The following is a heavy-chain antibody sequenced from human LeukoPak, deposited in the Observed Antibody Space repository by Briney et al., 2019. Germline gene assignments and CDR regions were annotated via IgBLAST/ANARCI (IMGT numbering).Heavy chain of an antibody. CDR1: GFTFSSYA. D-gene: IGHD3-10*01. Sequence: GRSLRLSCAASGFTFSSYAMHWVRQAPGKGLEWVAVISYDGSNKYYADSVKGRFTISRDNSKNTLYLQMNSLRAEDTVVYYCARDLYGSGSYWGAFDIWGQGTMVTVSS. CDR2: ISYDGSNK. CDR3: ARDLYGSGSYWGAFDI. V-gene: IGHV3-30*04. J-gene: IGHJ3*02.